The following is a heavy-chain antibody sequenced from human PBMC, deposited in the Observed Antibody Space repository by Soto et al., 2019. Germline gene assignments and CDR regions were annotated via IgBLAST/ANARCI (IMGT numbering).Heavy chain of an antibody. CDR3: ARDPRAYCGGDCYL. CDR2: IIPILGIA. CDR1: GGTFSSYT. Sequence: QVQLVQSGAEVKKPGSSVKVSCKASGGTFSSYTISWVRQAPGQGLEWMGRIIPILGIANYAQKFQGRVTITADKSTSTACMELSSLRSEDTAVYYCARDPRAYCGGDCYLWGQGTLVTVSS. D-gene: IGHD2-21*02. J-gene: IGHJ5*02. V-gene: IGHV1-69*08.